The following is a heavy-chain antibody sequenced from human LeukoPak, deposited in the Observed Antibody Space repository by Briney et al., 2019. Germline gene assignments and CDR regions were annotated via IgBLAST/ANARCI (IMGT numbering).Heavy chain of an antibody. CDR2: ISSSSSYI. CDR3: AREYSSSWAYYYYGMDV. D-gene: IGHD6-13*01. CDR1: GFTFSSYS. V-gene: IGHV3-21*01. J-gene: IGHJ6*02. Sequence: GGSLRLSCAASGFTFSSYSMNWVRQAPGKGLEWVSSISSSSSYIYYADSVKGRFTISRDNAKNSLYLQMNSLRAEDTAVYYCAREYSSSWAYYYYGMDVWGQGTTVTVSS.